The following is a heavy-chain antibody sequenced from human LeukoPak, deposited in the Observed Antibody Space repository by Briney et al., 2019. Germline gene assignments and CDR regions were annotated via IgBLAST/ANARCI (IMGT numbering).Heavy chain of an antibody. CDR3: ARMTEYSLDP. V-gene: IGHV3-7*04. CDR1: GFTFPGCC. J-gene: IGHJ5*02. Sequence: PGGSLRLSCTASGFTFPGCCITWVRHPPAKGMERVSNIKSDGSEKYYVDSVKGLFTVSRDNAKNSLNLKLNSLRAEDTAVCFCARMTEYSLDPWGQGTLVTVSS. CDR2: IKSDGSEK. D-gene: IGHD2-21*01.